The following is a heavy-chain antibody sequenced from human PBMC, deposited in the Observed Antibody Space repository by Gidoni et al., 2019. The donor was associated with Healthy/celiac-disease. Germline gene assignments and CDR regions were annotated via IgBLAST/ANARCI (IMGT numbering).Heavy chain of an antibody. D-gene: IGHD2-15*01. CDR2: ISYDGSNK. V-gene: IGHV3-30*18. CDR1: GFTFSSSG. J-gene: IGHJ4*02. Sequence: QVQLVESGGGVVQPGRSLRLSCAASGFTFSSSGMHWVRQAPGKGLEWVAFISYDGSNKYYADSVKGRFTISRDNSKNTLYLQMNSLRAEYTAVYYCAKFYCSGGSCYLGEYYFDYWGQGTLVTVSS. CDR3: AKFYCSGGSCYLGEYYFDY.